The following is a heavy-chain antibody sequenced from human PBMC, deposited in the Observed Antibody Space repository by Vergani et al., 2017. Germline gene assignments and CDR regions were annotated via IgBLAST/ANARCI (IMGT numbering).Heavy chain of an antibody. CDR1: GFTFSNYW. CDR2: IKQDGSEK. V-gene: IGHV3-7*01. D-gene: IGHD1-7*01. CDR3: ARDLLPGTLLLLAY. Sequence: EVQLVESGGGLVQPGGSLRLSCAASGFTFSNYWMSWVRQAPGKGLEWVANIKQDGSEKYYVDSVKGRFTISRDNAKNSLYLQMNNLRVEDTAVYYCARDLLPGTLLLLAYWGQGTLISVSS. J-gene: IGHJ4*02.